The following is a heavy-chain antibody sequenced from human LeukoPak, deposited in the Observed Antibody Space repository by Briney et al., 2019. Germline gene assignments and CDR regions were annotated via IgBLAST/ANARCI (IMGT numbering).Heavy chain of an antibody. CDR1: GFTFSTYV. CDR2: ISSNGDNT. V-gene: IGHV3-64D*06. CDR3: GRGTGY. J-gene: IGHJ4*02. Sequence: PGGSLRLSCSVSGFTFSTYVMHWVRQAPGKGLEYVSAISSNGDNTYYADSVKGRFTISRDNSKNTLYLQMSSLRADDTAVYYCGRGTGYWGQGTLVTVPS.